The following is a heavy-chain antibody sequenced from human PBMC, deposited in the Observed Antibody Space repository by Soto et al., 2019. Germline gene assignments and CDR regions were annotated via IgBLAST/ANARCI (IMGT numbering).Heavy chain of an antibody. CDR3: ARKSWVRFDF. Sequence: SETLSLTCAVSGGSISSSVWWSWVRQPPGKGLEWIGEVFHGGGTNYNPSLKSRVTMSVDTSRSQFSLELHSVTAADTAVYYCARKSWVRFDFWGQGTMVTVFS. CDR2: VFHGGGT. J-gene: IGHJ4*02. CDR1: GGSISSSVW. D-gene: IGHD3-16*01. V-gene: IGHV4-4*02.